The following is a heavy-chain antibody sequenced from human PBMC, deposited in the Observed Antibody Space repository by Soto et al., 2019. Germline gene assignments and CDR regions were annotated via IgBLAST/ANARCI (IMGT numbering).Heavy chain of an antibody. CDR2: INSDGSST. Sequence: GGSLRLSCAASGFTFSSYWMHWVRQAPGKGLVWVSRINSDGSSTSYADSVKGRFTISRDNSKNTLYLQMNSLRAEDTAVYYCARGPTSYASGVDYWGQGTLVTISS. D-gene: IGHD3-16*01. J-gene: IGHJ4*02. CDR1: GFTFSSYW. CDR3: ARGPTSYASGVDY. V-gene: IGHV3-74*01.